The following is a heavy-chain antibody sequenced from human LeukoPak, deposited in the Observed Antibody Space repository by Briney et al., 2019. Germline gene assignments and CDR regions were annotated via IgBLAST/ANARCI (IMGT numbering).Heavy chain of an antibody. CDR1: GFTFDDYG. D-gene: IGHD5-18*01. CDR2: ISSSSSYI. V-gene: IGHV3-21*01. Sequence: GGSLRLSCAASGFTFDDYGMNWVRQAPGKGLEWVSSISSSSSYIYYADSVKGRFTISRDNAKNSLYLQMNSLRAEDTAVYYCARVVHRGYSYGEDYWGQGTLVTVSS. CDR3: ARVVHRGYSYGEDY. J-gene: IGHJ4*02.